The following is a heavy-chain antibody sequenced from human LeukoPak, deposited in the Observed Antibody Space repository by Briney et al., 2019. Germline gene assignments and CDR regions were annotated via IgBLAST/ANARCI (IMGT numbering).Heavy chain of an antibody. Sequence: GASVKVPCKASGYTFTSYDINWVRQATGQGLEWMGWMNPNSGNTGYAQKFQGRVTMTRSTSISTAYMELSSLRSEDTAVYYCARGAPMPYCSSTSCYAANYYYMDVWGKGTTVTVSS. CDR3: ARGAPMPYCSSTSCYAANYYYMDV. D-gene: IGHD2-2*01. J-gene: IGHJ6*03. V-gene: IGHV1-8*01. CDR1: GYTFTSYD. CDR2: MNPNSGNT.